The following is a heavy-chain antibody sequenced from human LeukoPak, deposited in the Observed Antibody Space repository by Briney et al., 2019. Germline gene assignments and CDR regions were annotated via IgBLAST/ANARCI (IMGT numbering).Heavy chain of an antibody. D-gene: IGHD1-1*01. V-gene: IGHV1-18*01. CDR2: ITTYDGNT. J-gene: IGHJ4*02. Sequence: ASVKVSCKTSGYTFTSYHITWVRQAPGQGREGMGWITTYDGNTISAQKFQGRVTMTTDTSTSTAYMELRSLRSDDTAVYYCARYKHHNYFDYWGQGTLVTVSS. CDR1: GYTFTSYH. CDR3: ARYKHHNYFDY.